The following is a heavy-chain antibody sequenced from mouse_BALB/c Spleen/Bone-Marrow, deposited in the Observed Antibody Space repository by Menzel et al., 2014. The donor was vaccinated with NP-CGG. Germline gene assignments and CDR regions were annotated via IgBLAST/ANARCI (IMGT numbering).Heavy chain of an antibody. J-gene: IGHJ2*01. CDR2: IHPGNSDT. CDR1: GYTFSNYW. D-gene: IGHD3-1*01. V-gene: IGHV1-5*01. CDR3: TTLARNNFDY. Sequence: EVQVVESGTVLARPGAAVKMSCKASGYTFSNYWMHWIKQRPGQGLVWIGTIHPGNSDTTYNQKFKGKAKLTAVTSTSTAYMGLSSLTNEDSAVYYCTTLARNNFDYWGQGTTLTVSS.